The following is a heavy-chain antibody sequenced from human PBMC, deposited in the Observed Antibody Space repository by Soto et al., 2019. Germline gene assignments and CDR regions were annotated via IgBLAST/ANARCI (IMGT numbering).Heavy chain of an antibody. V-gene: IGHV3-23*01. CDR2: ISGSGGST. Sequence: GGSLRLSCAASGFTFSSYAMSWVRQAPGKGLEWVSAISGSGGSTYYAASVKGRFTISRDKSKNTLYLQMNSLRAEDTAVYYGAKGPLGITIFGVVIPKRNWFDPWGQGTLVTVSS. CDR3: AKGPLGITIFGVVIPKRNWFDP. J-gene: IGHJ5*02. D-gene: IGHD3-3*01. CDR1: GFTFSSYA.